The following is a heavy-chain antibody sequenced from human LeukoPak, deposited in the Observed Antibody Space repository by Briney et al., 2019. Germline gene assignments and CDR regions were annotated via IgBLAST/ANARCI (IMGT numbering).Heavy chain of an antibody. V-gene: IGHV1-24*01. J-gene: IGHJ6*02. CDR2: FDPEDGET. D-gene: IGHD3-9*01. CDR1: GYTLTELS. Sequence: GASVKVSCKVSGYTLTELSMHWVRQAPGKGLEWMGGFDPEDGETIYAQKFQGRVTMTEDTSTDTAYMELSSLRSEDTAVYYCAMGRYFARGEDYYYYGMDVWGQGTTVTVSS. CDR3: AMGRYFARGEDYYYYGMDV.